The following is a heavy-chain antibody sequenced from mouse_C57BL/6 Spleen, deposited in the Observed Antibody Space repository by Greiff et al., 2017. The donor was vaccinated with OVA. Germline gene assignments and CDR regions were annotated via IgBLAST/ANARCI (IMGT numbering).Heavy chain of an antibody. CDR1: GYTFTSYW. Sequence: VQLQQPGAELVRPGTSVKLSCKASGYTFTSYWMHWVKQRPGQGLEWIGVIDPSDSYTNYNQKFKGKATLTVDTSSSTAYMQLSSLTSEDSAVYYCARTTTVVSYYYAMDYWGQGTSVTVSS. CDR2: IDPSDSYT. V-gene: IGHV1-59*01. D-gene: IGHD1-1*01. J-gene: IGHJ4*01. CDR3: ARTTTVVSYYYAMDY.